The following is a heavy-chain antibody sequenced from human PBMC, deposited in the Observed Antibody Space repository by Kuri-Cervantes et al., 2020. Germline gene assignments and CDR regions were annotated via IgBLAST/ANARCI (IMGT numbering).Heavy chain of an antibody. CDR1: GFTFSSCA. CDR2: ISIDGSHK. J-gene: IGHJ3*02. D-gene: IGHD6-13*01. V-gene: IGHV3-30*18. CDR3: AKDVAAAASEGLFDI. Sequence: GGSLRLSCAASGFTFSSCAMSWVRQAPGKGLEWVAVISIDGSHKYYGDSVKGRFTISRDNSKNTLYLQMNSLRAEDTALYYCAKDVAAAASEGLFDIWGQGTMVTVSS.